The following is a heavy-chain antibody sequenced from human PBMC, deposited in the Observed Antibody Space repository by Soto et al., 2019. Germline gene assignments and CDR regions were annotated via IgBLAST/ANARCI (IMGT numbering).Heavy chain of an antibody. J-gene: IGHJ5*02. CDR3: ARDLDSRWRRVDP. Sequence: EVQLVESGGGVVQPGGSLRLSCAASGFTFRSYWMHWVRQFPGKGLMWVSRIKSDGSSTNYSDSVKGRYTISRDNANNTLSLHMNSLRSEDPAVYFCARDLDSRWRRVDPWGQGTMVTVSS. V-gene: IGHV3-74*01. CDR2: IKSDGSST. CDR1: GFTFRSYW. D-gene: IGHD3-3*01.